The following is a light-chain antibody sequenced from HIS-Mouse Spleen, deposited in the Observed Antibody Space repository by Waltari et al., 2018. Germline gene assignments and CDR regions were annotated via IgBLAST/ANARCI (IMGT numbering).Light chain of an antibody. Sequence: SYELTQPPSVSVSPGQTARITCSGDALPKKYAYWYQQKSGQAPVLVIYEDSKRPSGIPKEFSGSRSGTMATLTISGAQVEDEADYYCYSTDSSGNHRVFGGGTKLTVL. CDR1: ALPKKY. V-gene: IGLV3-10*01. J-gene: IGLJ2*01. CDR3: YSTDSSGNHRV. CDR2: EDS.